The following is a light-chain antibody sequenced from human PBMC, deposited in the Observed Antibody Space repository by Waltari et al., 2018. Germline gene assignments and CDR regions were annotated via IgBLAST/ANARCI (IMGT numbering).Light chain of an antibody. J-gene: IGLJ2*01. CDR2: EVS. Sequence: QSALTQPASVSGSPGQSITISCTGTSSDVGGYNYVSWYQQHPGKAPKLMIYEVSNRPSGVSTRCSGSKSGNTASLTISVLQAEDEADYYCSSYTSSSTLVVFGGGTKLTVL. CDR3: SSYTSSSTLVV. V-gene: IGLV2-14*01. CDR1: SSDVGGYNY.